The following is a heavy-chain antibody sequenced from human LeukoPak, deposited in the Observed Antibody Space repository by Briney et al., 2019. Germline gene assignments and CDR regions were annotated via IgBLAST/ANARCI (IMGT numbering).Heavy chain of an antibody. D-gene: IGHD3-22*01. CDR2: INWNGGST. CDR1: GFTFDDYG. Sequence: PGGSLRLSCAASGFTFDDYGMSWVRQAPEKGLEWVSGINWNGGSTGYADSVKGRFTISRDNAKNSLYLQMNSLRAEDTALYYCARPGRAYYYDSSGYYQGAFDIWGQGTMVTVSS. CDR3: ARPGRAYYYDSSGYYQGAFDI. V-gene: IGHV3-20*04. J-gene: IGHJ3*02.